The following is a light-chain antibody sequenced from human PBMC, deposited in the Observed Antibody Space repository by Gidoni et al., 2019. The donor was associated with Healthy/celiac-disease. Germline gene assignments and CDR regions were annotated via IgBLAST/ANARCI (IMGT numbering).Light chain of an antibody. J-gene: IGLJ2*01. CDR3: QSADSSGIVV. Sequence: SYDLTQPPSVPVPPGQTARITCTGDALPKQYAYWYQQKPGQAPVLVIYKDSERPSGIPERFSGSSSGTTVALTISGVQAEDEADYYCQSADSSGIVVFGGGTKLTVL. V-gene: IGLV3-25*03. CDR2: KDS. CDR1: ALPKQY.